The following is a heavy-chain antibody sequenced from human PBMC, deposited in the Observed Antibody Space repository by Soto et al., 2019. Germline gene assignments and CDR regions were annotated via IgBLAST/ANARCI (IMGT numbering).Heavy chain of an antibody. Sequence: DVQLLESGGGLVQPGGSLRLSCAASGFTFRSYAMSWVHQAPGKGLEWVSGISGSGISTHYADSVKGRFTVSRANSKNTLYLQMSLLRADDTAVYNCAKEPVGPDWYFDLWGRGTLVTVSS. V-gene: IGHV3-23*01. J-gene: IGHJ2*01. CDR2: ISGSGIST. CDR1: GFTFRSYA. CDR3: AKEPVGPDWYFDL.